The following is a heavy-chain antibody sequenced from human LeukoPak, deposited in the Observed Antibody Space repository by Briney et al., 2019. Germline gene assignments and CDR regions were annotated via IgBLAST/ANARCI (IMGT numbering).Heavy chain of an antibody. D-gene: IGHD3-9*01. CDR3: AKNILTGYTYFDY. V-gene: IGHV3-30*02. CDR1: GFTFSSYG. J-gene: IGHJ4*02. Sequence: PGGSLRLSCAASGFTFSSYGMHWVRQAPGKGLEWVAFIRYDGSNKYYADSVKGRFTISRDNSKNTLYLQMNSLRAEDTAVYYCAKNILTGYTYFDYWGQGTLVTVSS. CDR2: IRYDGSNK.